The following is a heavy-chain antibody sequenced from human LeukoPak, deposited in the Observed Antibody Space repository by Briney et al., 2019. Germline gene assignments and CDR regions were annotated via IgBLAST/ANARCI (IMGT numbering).Heavy chain of an antibody. J-gene: IGHJ6*03. D-gene: IGHD3-9*01. Sequence: ASVKVSCKASGYTFTSYYMHWVRQAPGQGLEWMGIINPSGGSTSYAQKFQGRVTMTRDTSTSTVYMELSSLRSEDTAVYYCARDAKEMYYDILTGYYRYYYYYMDVWGKGTTVTISS. CDR2: INPSGGST. V-gene: IGHV1-46*01. CDR3: ARDAKEMYYDILTGYYRYYYYYMDV. CDR1: GYTFTSYY.